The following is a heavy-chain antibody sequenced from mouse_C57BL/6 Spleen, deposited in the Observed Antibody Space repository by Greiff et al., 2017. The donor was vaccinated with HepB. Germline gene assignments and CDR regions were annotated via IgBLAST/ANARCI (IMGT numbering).Heavy chain of an antibody. CDR3: ERPGRDYAMDY. V-gene: IGHV1-82*01. Sequence: QVQLKESGPELVKPGASVKISCKASGYAFSSSWMNWVKQRPGKGLEWIGRIYPGDGDTNYNGKFKGKATLTADKSSSTAYMQLSSLTSEDSAVYLCERPGRDYAMDYWGKGTSVTVSS. J-gene: IGHJ4*01. CDR2: IYPGDGDT. CDR1: GYAFSSSW.